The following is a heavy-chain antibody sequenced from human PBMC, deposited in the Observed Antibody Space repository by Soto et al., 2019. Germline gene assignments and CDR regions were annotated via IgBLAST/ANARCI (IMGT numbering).Heavy chain of an antibody. D-gene: IGHD3-3*01. CDR1: GYTFTSYY. CDR2: INPSGGST. CDR3: ARGTYDFSPNYYYYYGMDV. Sequence: QVQLVQSGAEVKKPGASVKVSCKASGYTFTSYYMHWVRQAPGQGLEWMGIINPSGGSTSYAQNVQGRVTMTRDTSTSTVYMELSSLRSEDTAVYYCARGTYDFSPNYYYYYGMDVWGQGTTVTVSS. V-gene: IGHV1-46*01. J-gene: IGHJ6*02.